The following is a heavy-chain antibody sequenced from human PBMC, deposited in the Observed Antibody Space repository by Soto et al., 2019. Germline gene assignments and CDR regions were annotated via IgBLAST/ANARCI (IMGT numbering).Heavy chain of an antibody. V-gene: IGHV4-59*01. CDR3: ARGEDAFFYYGLDV. Sequence: PSETLSLTCTVSGGPITSSYWSWIRRPPGKGLEWIAYIYDTGVSGYTPSTSYNPSLKSRVTMSVDTSKSQFSLKLTSVTAADTAVYYCARGEDAFFYYGLDVWGQGITVTVSS. CDR2: IYDTGVSGYTPST. CDR1: GGPITSSY. J-gene: IGHJ6*02.